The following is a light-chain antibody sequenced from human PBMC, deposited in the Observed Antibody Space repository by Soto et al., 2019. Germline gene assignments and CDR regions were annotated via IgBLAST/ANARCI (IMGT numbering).Light chain of an antibody. CDR2: AAS. J-gene: IGKJ1*01. CDR1: QGISSY. Sequence: AIRMTQAPSSFSASTGDRVTITCGASQGISSYLAWYQQKPGKAPKLLIYAASTLQSGVPSRFSGSGSGTDFTLTISCLQSEDFATYYCQQYYSYPWTFGQGTKVDI. CDR3: QQYYSYPWT. V-gene: IGKV1-8*01.